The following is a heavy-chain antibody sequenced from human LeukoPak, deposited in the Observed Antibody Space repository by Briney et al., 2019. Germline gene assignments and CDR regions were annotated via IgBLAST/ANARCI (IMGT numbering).Heavy chain of an antibody. V-gene: IGHV1-2*02. Sequence: ASVKVSCEASAFTFSGYYIQWVRQAPGQGLEWVGWINPNSGGTNYAQKFQGRVTMIRDTSITTVYMDLTRLRSDDTAVYYCATTGRMYCSGISCSEFDSWGQGTLVTVSS. CDR2: INPNSGGT. CDR3: ATTGRMYCSGISCSEFDS. CDR1: AFTFSGYY. J-gene: IGHJ4*02. D-gene: IGHD2-2*01.